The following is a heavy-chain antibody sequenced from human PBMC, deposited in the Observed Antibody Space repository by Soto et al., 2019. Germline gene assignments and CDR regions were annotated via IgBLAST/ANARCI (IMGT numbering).Heavy chain of an antibody. CDR2: MNPNSGNT. V-gene: IGHV1-8*01. CDR1: GYTFTSYD. D-gene: IGHD6-19*01. J-gene: IGHJ4*02. Sequence: ASVKVSCKASGYTFTSYDINWVRQATGQGLEWMGWMNPNSGNTGYAQKFQGRVTMTKNTLYLQMNSLRAEDTAVYYCAKCKALVIAVAPVDYWGQGTLVTVSS. CDR3: AKCKALVIAVAPVDY.